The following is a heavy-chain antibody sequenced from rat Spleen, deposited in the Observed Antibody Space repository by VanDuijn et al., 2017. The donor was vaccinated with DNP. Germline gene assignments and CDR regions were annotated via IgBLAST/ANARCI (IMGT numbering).Heavy chain of an antibody. J-gene: IGHJ2*01. CDR3: AREGGYDPFDY. CDR2: INNAGNT. Sequence: QLQESGPGLVKPSQSLSLTCSVTGYSITTSDRWTWIREFPGNKLEWMGYINNAGNTNYNPSLKSRISITRDKSKNQFFLQVNSVTAEDTATYFCAREGGYDPFDYWGQGVMVTVSS. CDR1: GYSITTSDR. V-gene: IGHV3-3*01. D-gene: IGHD2-3*01.